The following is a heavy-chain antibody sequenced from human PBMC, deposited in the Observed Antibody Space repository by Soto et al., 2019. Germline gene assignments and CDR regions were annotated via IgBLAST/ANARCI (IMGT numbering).Heavy chain of an antibody. CDR1: GGSISSGGYY. J-gene: IGHJ5*02. Sequence: QVQLQESGPGLVKPSQTLSLTCTVSGGSISSGGYYWSWIRQHPGKGLEWIGYIYYSGSTYYNPSLNGRVTISVDTSKNPFSLNLSSVTAADTAVYYCAREAAGRLNWFDHWGQGTLVTVSS. D-gene: IGHD6-25*01. CDR3: AREAAGRLNWFDH. V-gene: IGHV4-31*03. CDR2: IYYSGST.